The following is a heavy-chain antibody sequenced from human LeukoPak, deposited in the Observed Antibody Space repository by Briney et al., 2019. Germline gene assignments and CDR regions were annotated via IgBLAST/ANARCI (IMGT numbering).Heavy chain of an antibody. CDR1: GFTFSSYW. D-gene: IGHD1-26*01. V-gene: IGHV3-7*01. CDR3: VRHTRRSPGDY. Sequence: GGSLRLSCAASGFTFSSYWMTWVRQAPGRGLEWMANIRDDGSDKYYVDSVKGRFTISRDNAQNTLLLQMDSLGVEDTAVYYCVRHTRRSPGDYWGQGTLVTVST. J-gene: IGHJ4*02. CDR2: IRDDGSDK.